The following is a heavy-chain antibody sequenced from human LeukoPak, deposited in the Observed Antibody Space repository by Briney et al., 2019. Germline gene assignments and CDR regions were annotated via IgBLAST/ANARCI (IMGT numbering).Heavy chain of an antibody. D-gene: IGHD6-25*01. J-gene: IGHJ4*02. CDR3: ARDVLPRKAAYDY. V-gene: IGHV3-48*03. CDR1: GFTFSSYE. CDR2: ISSSGSTI. Sequence: GGSLRLSCAASGFTFSSYEMNWVRQAPGKGLEWVSYISSSGSTIYYADSVKGRFTISRDNAKNSLYLQMNSLRAEGTAVYYCARDVLPRKAAYDYWGQGTLVTVSS.